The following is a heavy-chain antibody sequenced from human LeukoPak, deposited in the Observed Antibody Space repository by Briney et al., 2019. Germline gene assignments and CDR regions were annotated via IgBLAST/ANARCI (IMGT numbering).Heavy chain of an antibody. CDR3: AKDGYSSSFSPPSFDP. J-gene: IGHJ5*02. CDR1: GFTFDDYA. D-gene: IGHD6-6*01. CDR2: ISWNSGSI. V-gene: IGHV3-9*01. Sequence: PGGSLRLPCAASGFTFDDYAMHWVRQAPGKGLEWVSGISWNSGSIGYADSVKGRFTISRDNAKNSLYLQMNSLRAEDTALYYCAKDGYSSSFSPPSFDPWGQGTLVTVSS.